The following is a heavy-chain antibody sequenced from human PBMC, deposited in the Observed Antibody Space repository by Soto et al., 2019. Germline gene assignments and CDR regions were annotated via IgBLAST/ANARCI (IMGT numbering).Heavy chain of an antibody. V-gene: IGHV1-69*12. CDR1: GGTFSSYV. J-gene: IGHJ6*02. D-gene: IGHD3-22*01. Sequence: QVQLVQSGAEVKKPGSSVKVSCKASGGTFSSYVISWVRQAPGQGLEWMGGITPMFGTANYAQKFQGRVTMTADEYTRTAYMELGSLRSEDTAVYYCARARVALISPGYYYYAMDAWGQGTSVTASS. CDR2: ITPMFGTA. CDR3: ARARVALISPGYYYYAMDA.